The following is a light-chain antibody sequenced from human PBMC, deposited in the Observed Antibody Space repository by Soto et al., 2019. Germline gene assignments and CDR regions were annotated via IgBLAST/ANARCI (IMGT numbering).Light chain of an antibody. CDR2: AAS. Sequence: DIQMTQSPSSLSASVGDRVTITCRASQSISSYLNWYQQKPGKAPKLLFYAASSLQSGVPSRFSGSGSGTYFTLTISSLQPEDFATYYCQQSYSTPITFGQGTKLEIK. CDR1: QSISSY. V-gene: IGKV1-39*01. J-gene: IGKJ2*01. CDR3: QQSYSTPIT.